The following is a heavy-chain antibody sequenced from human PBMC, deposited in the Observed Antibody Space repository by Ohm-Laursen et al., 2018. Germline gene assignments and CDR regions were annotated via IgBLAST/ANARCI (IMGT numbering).Heavy chain of an antibody. CDR2: ISYDGSNK. CDR1: GFTFTSYG. Sequence: LRLSCAASGFTFTSYGMHWVRQAPGKGLEWVALISYDGSNKYYADSVKGRFTISRDNSKNTLYLQMSSLRPEDTAVYYCAKDYLAVSGTGPSYFDYWGQGTLVTVSS. D-gene: IGHD6-19*01. CDR3: AKDYLAVSGTGPSYFDY. V-gene: IGHV3-30*18. J-gene: IGHJ4*02.